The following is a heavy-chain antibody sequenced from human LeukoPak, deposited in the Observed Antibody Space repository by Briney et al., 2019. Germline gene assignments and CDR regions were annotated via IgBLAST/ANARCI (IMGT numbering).Heavy chain of an antibody. CDR2: IYYSGST. V-gene: IGHV4-39*01. Sequence: SETLSLTCTVSGGSISGSSYYWGWIRQPPGKGLEWIGSIYYSGSTYYNPSLKSRVTISVDTSKNQFSLKLSSVTAADTAVYYCARRGYFLDYWGQGTLVTVSS. J-gene: IGHJ4*02. CDR3: ARRGYFLDY. CDR1: GGSISGSSYY.